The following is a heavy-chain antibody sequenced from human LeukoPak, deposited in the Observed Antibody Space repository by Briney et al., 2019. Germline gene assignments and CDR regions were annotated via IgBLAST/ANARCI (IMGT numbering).Heavy chain of an antibody. D-gene: IGHD3-9*01. V-gene: IGHV3-23*01. CDR3: ARGDDISPGRVLEY. Sequence: PGGSLRLSCVASGFTFSRHPMSWVRQAPGNGLELVSPINERGDITKYADSVMRRFTISRDSSKNTPYLQMNSLRAEDTAVYYCARGDDISPGRVLEYWGRGTLVTVSS. J-gene: IGHJ4*02. CDR2: INERGDIT. CDR1: GFTFSRHP.